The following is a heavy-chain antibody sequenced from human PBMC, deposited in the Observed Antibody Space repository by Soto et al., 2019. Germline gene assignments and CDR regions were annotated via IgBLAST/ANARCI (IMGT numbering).Heavy chain of an antibody. CDR2: ISDKGGST. V-gene: IGHV3-23*01. J-gene: IGHJ4*02. Sequence: GGSLRLSCAASGFSFSNYAVSWVRQTPGRGLEWVASISDKGGSTKYADSVNGRFTISRDNSRNTLFLHMDSLRAEDTAVYYCARLPYSYVSLYFFDFWGQGNQVTV. CDR3: ARLPYSYVSLYFFDF. CDR1: GFSFSNYA. D-gene: IGHD5-18*01.